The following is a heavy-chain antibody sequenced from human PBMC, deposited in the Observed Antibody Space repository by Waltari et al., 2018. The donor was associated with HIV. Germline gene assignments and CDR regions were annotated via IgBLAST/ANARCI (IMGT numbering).Heavy chain of an antibody. V-gene: IGHV1-69*02. CDR3: AAPPAKGTWFDS. J-gene: IGHJ5*01. CDR1: GDKLKSYT. Sequence: VHLVQSGTDVQKSGSSVKVSCRAPGDKLKSYTINWVRQAPGQGLQWMGSMGWTGRCVAIIGVPKYAKIVRGRTSISADAVTNTAFMELTSVRPDDTAVYYCAAPPAKGTWFDSWGQGSLVIVSS. D-gene: IGHD3-10*01. CDR2: MGWTGRCVAIIGVP.